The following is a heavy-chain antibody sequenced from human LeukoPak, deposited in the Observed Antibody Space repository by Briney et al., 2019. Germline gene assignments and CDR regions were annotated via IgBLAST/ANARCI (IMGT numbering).Heavy chain of an antibody. V-gene: IGHV4-61*01. J-gene: IGHJ4*02. D-gene: IGHD3-10*01. Sequence: PSETLSLTCTVSGGSVSSGSYYWSWIRQPPGKGLEWNGYIYYSGSTNYNPSLKSRVTISVDTSKNQFSLKLSSVTAADTAVYYCARSEWFGELVYYFDYWGQGTLVTVSS. CDR1: GGSVSSGSYY. CDR3: ARSEWFGELVYYFDY. CDR2: IYYSGST.